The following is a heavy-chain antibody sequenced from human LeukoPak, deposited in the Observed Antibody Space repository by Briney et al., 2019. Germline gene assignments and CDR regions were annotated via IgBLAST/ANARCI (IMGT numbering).Heavy chain of an antibody. Sequence: ASVKVSCKASGYTFSNDGISWVRQAPGQGLEWMGWISAYNGNTNYAQKLQGRVTMTRDTSTSTAYMELRSLRSDDAAVYYCARHLLYRGAHYFDYWGQGTLVTVSS. CDR1: GYTFSNDG. CDR3: ARHLLYRGAHYFDY. CDR2: ISAYNGNT. J-gene: IGHJ4*02. D-gene: IGHD2-8*01. V-gene: IGHV1-18*01.